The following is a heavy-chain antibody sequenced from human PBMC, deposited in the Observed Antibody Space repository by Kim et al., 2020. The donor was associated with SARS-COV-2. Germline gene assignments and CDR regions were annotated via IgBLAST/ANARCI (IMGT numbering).Heavy chain of an antibody. D-gene: IGHD3-10*01. Sequence: ASVKVSCKASGYTFTSYGISWVRQAPGQGLEWMGWISAYNGNTNYAQKLQGRVTMTTDTSTSTAYMELRSLRSDDTAVYYCAREPFDRLLWFGELKGDDAFDIWGQGTMVTVSS. J-gene: IGHJ3*02. CDR2: ISAYNGNT. V-gene: IGHV1-18*01. CDR3: AREPFDRLLWFGELKGDDAFDI. CDR1: GYTFTSYG.